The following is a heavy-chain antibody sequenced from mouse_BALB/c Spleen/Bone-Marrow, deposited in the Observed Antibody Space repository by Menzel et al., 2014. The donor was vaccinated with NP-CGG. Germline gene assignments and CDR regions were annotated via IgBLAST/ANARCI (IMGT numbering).Heavy chain of an antibody. CDR1: GFSLTGFG. Sequence: VKLVESGPGLVAPSQSLSITCTVSGFSLTGFGINWIRQPPGKGLEWLGMIWGDGTTDYNSALKSRLSIKKDNSKSQVFLKMNSLQAGDTARYYRAREKYGNYYAMDYWGQGTSVTVSS. D-gene: IGHD2-10*02. CDR2: IWGDGTT. V-gene: IGHV2-6-7*01. CDR3: AREKYGNYYAMDY. J-gene: IGHJ4*01.